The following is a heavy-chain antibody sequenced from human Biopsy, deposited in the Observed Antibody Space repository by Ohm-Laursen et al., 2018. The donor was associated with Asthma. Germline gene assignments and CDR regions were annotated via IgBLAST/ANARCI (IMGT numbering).Heavy chain of an antibody. CDR2: ISHDGSNK. V-gene: IGHV3-30*03. CDR1: GFTFSSYG. Sequence: SLRLSCAASGFTFSSYGMHWVRQAPGKGLEWVAVISHDGSNKYYADSVKGRFTISRDNSKNTLDLQMNSLRAEDTAVYYCEGQYGGNSPPLEWGQGTLVTVSS. J-gene: IGHJ4*02. D-gene: IGHD4-23*01. CDR3: EGQYGGNSPPLE.